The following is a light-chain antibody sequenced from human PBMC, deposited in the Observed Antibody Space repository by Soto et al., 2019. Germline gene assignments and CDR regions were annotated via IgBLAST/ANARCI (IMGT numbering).Light chain of an antibody. V-gene: IGKV3D-11*03. CDR2: LAS. CDR3: HQRQSSPRT. CDR1: QAVNTR. J-gene: IGKJ1*01. Sequence: EIVLTHSPATLSSFPGDRVTLSCRASQAVNTRLAWYQHIPGQAPRLLISLASNRAAGVPVRFSGSGSGTDFTLTISDVEHEDFAVYYCHQRQSSPRTFGQGTTVDI.